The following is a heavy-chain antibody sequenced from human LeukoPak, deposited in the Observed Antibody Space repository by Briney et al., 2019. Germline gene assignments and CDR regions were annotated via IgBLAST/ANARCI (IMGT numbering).Heavy chain of an antibody. CDR3: AREGMTVTPFDY. CDR2: IYTSGST. J-gene: IGHJ4*02. V-gene: IGHV4-61*02. Sequence: SETLSLTCTDSGGSISSGSYYWSWIRQPAGKGLEWIGRIYTSGSTNYNTSLKSRVTISVDTSKNQFSLKLSSVTAADTAVYYCAREGMTVTPFDYWGQGTLVTVSS. D-gene: IGHD4-17*01. CDR1: GGSISSGSYY.